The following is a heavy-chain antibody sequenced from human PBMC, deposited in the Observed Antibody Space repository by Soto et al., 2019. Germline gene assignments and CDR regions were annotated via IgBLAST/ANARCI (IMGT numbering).Heavy chain of an antibody. CDR1: GCTLTELS. Sequence: ASVKVSCKVSGCTLTELSMHWVRQAPGKGLEWMGGFDPEDGETIYAQKFQGRVTMTEDTSTDTAYMELSSLRSEDTAVYYCATDLKYSSGWYRGYYYYGMDVWGQGTTVTVSS. D-gene: IGHD6-19*01. V-gene: IGHV1-24*01. CDR3: ATDLKYSSGWYRGYYYYGMDV. CDR2: FDPEDGET. J-gene: IGHJ6*02.